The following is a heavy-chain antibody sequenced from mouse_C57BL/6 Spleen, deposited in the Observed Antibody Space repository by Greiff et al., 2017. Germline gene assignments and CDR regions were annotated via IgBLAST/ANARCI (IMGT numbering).Heavy chain of an antibody. D-gene: IGHD2-5*01. CDR2: ISSGGDYI. CDR3: TRDSNSVYFDY. V-gene: IGHV5-9-1*02. Sequence: EVQRVESGEGLVKPGGSLKLSCAASGFTFSSYAMSWVRQTPEKRLEWVAYISSGGDYIYYADTVKGRFTISRDNARNTLYLQMSSLKSEDTAMYYCTRDSNSVYFDYWGQGTTLTVSS. CDR1: GFTFSSYA. J-gene: IGHJ2*01.